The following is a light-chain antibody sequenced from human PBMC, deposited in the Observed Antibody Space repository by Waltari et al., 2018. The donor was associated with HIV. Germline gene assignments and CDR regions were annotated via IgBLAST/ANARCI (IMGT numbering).Light chain of an antibody. CDR1: SSNIGSNT. J-gene: IGLJ2*01. CDR2: SNN. CDR3: AAWDDSLNCVV. V-gene: IGLV1-44*01. Sequence: QSVLTQPPSASGTPGQRVTISCSGSSSNIGSNTVNWYQQLPGTAPKLLIYSNNQRTPGVPDRFSGSKSVTSASLAISGLQSEDEADYYCAAWDDSLNCVVFGGGTKLTVL.